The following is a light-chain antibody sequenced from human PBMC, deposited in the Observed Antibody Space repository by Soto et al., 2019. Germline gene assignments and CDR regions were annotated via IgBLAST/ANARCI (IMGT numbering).Light chain of an antibody. CDR2: GAS. V-gene: IGKV3-15*01. J-gene: IGKJ4*01. CDR1: QSVSSS. Sequence: EIVLTQTPAPLSVSPGERTTLSGRATQSVSSSLAWYQQKPGQATRLVIYGASTSPTGIPARFSGSGSGTEFTLTISSLQSEDSAVYYCQQYQQWPLTFGGGTRVETK. CDR3: QQYQQWPLT.